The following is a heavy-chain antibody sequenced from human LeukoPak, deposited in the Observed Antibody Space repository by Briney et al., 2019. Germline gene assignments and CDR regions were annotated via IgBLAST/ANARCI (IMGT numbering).Heavy chain of an antibody. D-gene: IGHD3-22*01. V-gene: IGHV3-21*01. CDR3: ASFDSLDSSGTFDY. J-gene: IGHJ4*02. Sequence: GGSLRLSCVASGFPFRSLSMNWVRQAPGKGLEWVSSISSSSSYIYYADSVKGRFTISRDNAKNSLYLQMNSLRAEDTAVYYCASFDSLDSSGTFDYWGQGTLVTVSS. CDR2: ISSSSSYI. CDR1: GFPFRSLS.